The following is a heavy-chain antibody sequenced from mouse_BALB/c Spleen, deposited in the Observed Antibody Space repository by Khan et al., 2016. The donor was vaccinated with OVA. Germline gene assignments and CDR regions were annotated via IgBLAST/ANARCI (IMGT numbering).Heavy chain of an antibody. J-gene: IGHJ3*01. CDR2: ISDAGSYI. D-gene: IGHD2-13*01. V-gene: IGHV5-4*02. CDR1: GFTFSDYY. Sequence: EVELVESGGGLVKPGGSLKLSCEASGFTFSDYYMYWVRQTPEKRLEWVATISDAGSYIYYPDSVKGRFTISRDDVKNNLYLQMSSLKSEDTAMYYCARGYYGDPFAYWGQGTLVTVSA. CDR3: ARGYYGDPFAY.